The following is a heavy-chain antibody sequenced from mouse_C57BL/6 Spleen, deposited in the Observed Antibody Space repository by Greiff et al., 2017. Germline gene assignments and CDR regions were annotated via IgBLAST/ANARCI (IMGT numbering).Heavy chain of an antibody. J-gene: IGHJ2*01. CDR3: ARVIYYGSFYYFDY. CDR1: GYAFSSYW. Sequence: QVQLQQSGAELVKPGASVKISCKASGYAFSSYWMNWVKQRPGKGLEWIGQIYPGDGDTNYNGKFKGKATLTAAKSSSTAYMQLSSLTSEDSAVYFFARVIYYGSFYYFDYWGQGTTLTVSS. V-gene: IGHV1-80*01. D-gene: IGHD1-1*01. CDR2: IYPGDGDT.